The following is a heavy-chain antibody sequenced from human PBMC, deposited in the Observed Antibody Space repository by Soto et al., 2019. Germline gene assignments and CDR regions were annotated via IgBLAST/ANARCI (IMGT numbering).Heavy chain of an antibody. CDR1: GFSFSTPGMR. J-gene: IGHJ3*02. Sequence: SGPTLVNPTQTLTLTCTFSGFSFSTPGMRVNWIRQPPGKALEWLARIDWDDDKFYTTSLKTRLTISKDTSKNQVVLTMTNMDPVDTATYYCARSKGRIVGAPGGAFDIWGQGTMVTVSS. CDR2: IDWDDDK. CDR3: ARSKGRIVGAPGGAFDI. D-gene: IGHD1-26*01. V-gene: IGHV2-70*04.